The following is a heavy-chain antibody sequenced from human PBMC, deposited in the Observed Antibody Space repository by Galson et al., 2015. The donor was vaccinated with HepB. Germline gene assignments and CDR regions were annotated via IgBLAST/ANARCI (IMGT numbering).Heavy chain of an antibody. V-gene: IGHV3-11*05. Sequence: SLRLSCAASGFTFSDYFMTWIRQAPGKGLEWVSYISGSGGHINYADSVKGRFTISRDNARNSLYLQMNSLRVEDTAVYCCGRGNYGVDYWGQGTLVTVSS. D-gene: IGHD4-17*01. CDR1: GFTFSDYF. J-gene: IGHJ4*02. CDR3: GRGNYGVDY. CDR2: ISGSGGHI.